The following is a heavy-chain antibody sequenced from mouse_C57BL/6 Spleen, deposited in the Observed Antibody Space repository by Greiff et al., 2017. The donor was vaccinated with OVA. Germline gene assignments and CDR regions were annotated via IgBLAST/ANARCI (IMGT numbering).Heavy chain of an antibody. D-gene: IGHD4-1*01. CDR1: GYTFTSYW. CDR3: AMFSWDEGFAY. V-gene: IGHV1-69*01. CDR2: IDPSDSYT. J-gene: IGHJ3*01. Sequence: QVQLQQPGAELVRPGSSVKLSCKASGYTFTSYWMHWVKQRPGQGLEWIGEIDPSDSYTNYNQKFKGKSTLTVDKSSSTAYMQLSSLTSEDSAVYYCAMFSWDEGFAYWGQGTLVTVSA.